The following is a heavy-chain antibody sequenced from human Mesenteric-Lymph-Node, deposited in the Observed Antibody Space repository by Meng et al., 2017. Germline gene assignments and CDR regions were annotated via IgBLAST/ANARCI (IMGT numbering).Heavy chain of an antibody. CDR3: ARHQRWLNSEGGFNY. CDR2: INHSGRT. CDR1: GGSFSGYY. J-gene: IGHJ4*02. V-gene: IGHV4-34*01. Sequence: GKLRQGVAGLLKPQEPLHHTCAVYGGSFSGYYCRWIRQPPGKGLEWIGEINHSGRTNYNPSLKSRVTISVDTSKNQFSLKLSSVTAADTSVYYCARHQRWLNSEGGFNYWGQGTLVTVSS. D-gene: IGHD4-23*01.